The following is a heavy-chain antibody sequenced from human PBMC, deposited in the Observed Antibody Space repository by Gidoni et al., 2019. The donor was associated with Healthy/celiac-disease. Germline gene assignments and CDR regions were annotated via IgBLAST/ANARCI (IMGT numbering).Heavy chain of an antibody. CDR3: ARLGGPWFKPVAFDI. CDR2: IYPGDSDT. Sequence: MGIIYPGDSDTRYSPSFQGQVTISADKSISTAYLQWSSLKASDTAMYYCARLGGPWFKPVAFDIWGQGTMVTVSS. D-gene: IGHD3-10*01. J-gene: IGHJ3*02. V-gene: IGHV5-51*01.